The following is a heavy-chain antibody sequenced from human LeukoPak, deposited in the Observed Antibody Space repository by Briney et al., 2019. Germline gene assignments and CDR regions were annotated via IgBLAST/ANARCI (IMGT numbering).Heavy chain of an antibody. J-gene: IGHJ3*02. CDR3: ARGVVPAAGDAFDI. CDR1: GGSISSGSYY. CDR2: IYTSGST. V-gene: IGHV4-61*02. D-gene: IGHD2-2*01. Sequence: PWETLSLTCTVSGGSISSGSYYWSWIRQPAGKGLEWIGRIYTSGSTNYNPSLKSRVTISVDTSKNQFSLKLSSVTAADTAVYYCARGVVPAAGDAFDIWGQGTMVTVSS.